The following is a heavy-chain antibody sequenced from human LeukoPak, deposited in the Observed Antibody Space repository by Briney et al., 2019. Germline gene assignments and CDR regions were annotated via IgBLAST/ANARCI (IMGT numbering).Heavy chain of an antibody. CDR3: ATSSGYYYYGMDV. Sequence: PGGSLRLSCAASGLTFSNYAMSWVRQAPGKGLEWVSAISGSGGSTYYADSVKGRFTISRDNSKNTLYLQMNSLRAEDTAVYYCATSSGYYYYGMDVWGQGTTVTVSS. J-gene: IGHJ6*02. CDR2: ISGSGGST. D-gene: IGHD3-22*01. CDR1: GLTFSNYA. V-gene: IGHV3-23*01.